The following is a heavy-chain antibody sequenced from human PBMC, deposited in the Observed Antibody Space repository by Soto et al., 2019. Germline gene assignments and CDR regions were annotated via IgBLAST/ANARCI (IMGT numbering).Heavy chain of an antibody. CDR1: GYSVSSSDYY. J-gene: IGHJ4*02. CDR2: MLYSGLT. V-gene: IGHV4-39*01. CDR3: ARGRKEYSSSWYVD. D-gene: IGHD6-13*01. Sequence: SETLSLTCSVSGYSVSSSDYYWAWIRQPPGKGLEWIGSMLYSGLTYYNPSLKSRVTLSVDTSKNQFSVRLNSVTASDTAVYFCARGRKEYSSSWYVDWGQGTLVTVSS.